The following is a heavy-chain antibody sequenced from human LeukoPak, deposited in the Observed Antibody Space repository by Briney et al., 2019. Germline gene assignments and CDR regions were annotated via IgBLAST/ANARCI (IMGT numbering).Heavy chain of an antibody. CDR2: IWNDGRKK. J-gene: IGHJ4*02. D-gene: IGHD3-10*01. CDR1: GYIFSNYG. CDR3: ARGKVSGYSGAGTLFTGFDF. Sequence: GGSLRLSCEVSGYIFSNYGMHWIRQAPGKGLEWVSVIWNDGRKKYYAGSVQGRFTVSRDSSKNTVYLQMNSLRVEDTAVYYCARGKVSGYSGAGTLFTGFDFWGQGTLVIVSS. V-gene: IGHV3-33*01.